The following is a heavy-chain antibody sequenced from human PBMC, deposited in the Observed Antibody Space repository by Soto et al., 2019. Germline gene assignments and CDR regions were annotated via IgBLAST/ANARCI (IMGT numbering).Heavy chain of an antibody. CDR2: INAGNGNT. CDR1: GYTFTGYA. CDR3: ARAVAVPADCDY. V-gene: IGHV1-3*05. J-gene: IGHJ4*02. Sequence: QVQLVQSGAEEKKPGASVKVSCKASGYTFTGYAMHWVRQAPGQRLEWMGWINAGNGNTKYSQKFQGRVTITRDTSASTASMELSSLRSEDTAVYYCARAVAVPADCDYWGQGTLVTVSS. D-gene: IGHD6-19*01.